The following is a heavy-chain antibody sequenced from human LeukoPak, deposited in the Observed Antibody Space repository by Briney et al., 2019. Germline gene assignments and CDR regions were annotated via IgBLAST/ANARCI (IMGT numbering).Heavy chain of an antibody. J-gene: IGHJ3*02. CDR2: INPNSGGT. V-gene: IGHV1-2*06. CDR1: GYTLTELS. Sequence: ASVKVSCKVSGYTLTELSMHWVRQAPGQGLEWMGRINPNSGGTNYAQKFQGRVTMTRDTSISTAYMELSRLRSDDTAVYYCAYQLGRGAFDIWGQGTMVTVSS. CDR3: AYQLGRGAFDI. D-gene: IGHD1-1*01.